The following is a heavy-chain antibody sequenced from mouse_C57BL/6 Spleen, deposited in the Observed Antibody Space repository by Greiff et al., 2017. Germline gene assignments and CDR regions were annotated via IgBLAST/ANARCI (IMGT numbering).Heavy chain of an antibody. CDR2: IWSDGST. Sequence: VMLVESGPGLVAPSQSLSITCTVSGFSLTSYGVHWVRQPPGKGLEWLVVIWSDGSTNYNSALKSRLSISKDNSKSQVFLKMNSLQTDDTAMYYCARQGDYDDGVYFDYWGQGTTLTVSS. CDR3: ARQGDYDDGVYFDY. J-gene: IGHJ2*01. V-gene: IGHV2-6-1*01. CDR1: GFSLTSYG. D-gene: IGHD2-4*01.